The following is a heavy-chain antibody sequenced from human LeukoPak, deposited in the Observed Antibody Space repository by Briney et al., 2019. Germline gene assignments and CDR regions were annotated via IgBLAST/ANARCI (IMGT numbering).Heavy chain of an antibody. D-gene: IGHD5-18*01. CDR1: GYTFTGYY. Sequence: ASVKVSCKASGYTFTGYYVHWVRQAPGQGLEWMGWINPNSGGTNYAQKFQGWVTMTRDTSISTAYMELSRLRSDDTALYYCARAGYSYGPGAPNWFDPWGQGTLVTVSS. CDR2: INPNSGGT. V-gene: IGHV1-2*04. J-gene: IGHJ5*02. CDR3: ARAGYSYGPGAPNWFDP.